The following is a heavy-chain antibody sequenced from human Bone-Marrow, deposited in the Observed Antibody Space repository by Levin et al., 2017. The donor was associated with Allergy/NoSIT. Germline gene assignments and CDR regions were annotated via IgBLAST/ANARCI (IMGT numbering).Heavy chain of an antibody. J-gene: IGHJ6*02. D-gene: IGHD3-16*01. CDR2: VHPNSGGR. CDR1: GYTFTDYY. V-gene: IGHV1-2*02. CDR3: ARGGITLWGSHMDV. Sequence: GESLKISCKASGYTFTDYYIYWMRQAPGQGLEWMGWVHPNSGGRDYAQKYEARVTMTRDTSLRTAYMDLSSLTSDDTAVYYCARGGITLWGSHMDVWGQGTAVYVSS.